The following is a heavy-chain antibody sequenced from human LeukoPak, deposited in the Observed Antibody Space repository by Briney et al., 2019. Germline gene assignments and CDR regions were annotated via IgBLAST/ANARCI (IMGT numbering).Heavy chain of an antibody. D-gene: IGHD2/OR15-2a*01. V-gene: IGHV3-64D*09. CDR3: VKDLRSDFMGVLSRYLSY. CDR1: GFTFSNFA. Sequence: PGGSLRLSCSASGFTFSNFAMHWVRQAPGKGLEYVAAISRIGGSTYYADSVKGRFTISRDNSKNTLYLQMSSLRAEDTAVYLCVKDLRSDFMGVLSRYLSYWGQGTLVTVSS. J-gene: IGHJ4*02. CDR2: ISRIGGST.